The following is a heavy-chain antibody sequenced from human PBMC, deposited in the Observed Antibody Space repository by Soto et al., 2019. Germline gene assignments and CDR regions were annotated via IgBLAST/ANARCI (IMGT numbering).Heavy chain of an antibody. CDR3: ATDPLSIVGATTHY. CDR1: GYTLTELS. Sequence: ASVKVSCKVSGYTLTELSMHWVRQAPGKGLEWMGGFDPEDGETIYARKFQGRVTMTEDTSTDTAYMELSSLRSEDTAVYYCATDPLSIVGATTHYWGQGTLVTVSS. J-gene: IGHJ4*02. D-gene: IGHD1-26*01. V-gene: IGHV1-24*01. CDR2: FDPEDGET.